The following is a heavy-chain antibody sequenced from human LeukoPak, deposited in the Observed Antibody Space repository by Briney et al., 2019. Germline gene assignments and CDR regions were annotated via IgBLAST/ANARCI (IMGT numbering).Heavy chain of an antibody. Sequence: SETLSLTCTVSGGSISSGSYYWSWIRQPAGKGLEWIGRIYTSGSTNYNPSLKSRVTISVDTSKNQFSLRLSSVTAADTAVYYCARDQYEVEDDSSGYPYYYYYGMDVWGQGTTVTVSS. V-gene: IGHV4-61*02. CDR1: GGSISSGSYY. J-gene: IGHJ6*02. D-gene: IGHD3-22*01. CDR2: IYTSGST. CDR3: ARDQYEVEDDSSGYPYYYYYGMDV.